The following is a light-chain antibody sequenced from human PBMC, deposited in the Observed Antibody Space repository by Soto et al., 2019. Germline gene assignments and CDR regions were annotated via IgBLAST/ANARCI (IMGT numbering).Light chain of an antibody. Sequence: AIRMTQSPSSLSASTGDRVTITCRASQGISSYLAWYQQKPGKAPKLMIYAASTLQSGVPSRFSGSGSGTDCTLTISCLQSEDVATYYCQQYYSYPFTLGGGTKVDI. J-gene: IGKJ4*01. V-gene: IGKV1-8*01. CDR2: AAS. CDR3: QQYYSYPFT. CDR1: QGISSY.